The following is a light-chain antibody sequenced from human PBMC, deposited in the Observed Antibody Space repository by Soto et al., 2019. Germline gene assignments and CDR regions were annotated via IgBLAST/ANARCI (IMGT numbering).Light chain of an antibody. CDR1: QSISSY. J-gene: IGKJ1*01. CDR3: QQTYAFPQT. CDR2: AAS. V-gene: IGKV1-39*01. Sequence: DIQMTQSPSSLSASVGDRVTITCRASQSISSYVSWYQHKSGKAPKLLIYAASALQSGVPSRFSGSGSGTDFTLSINNLQLEDFATYYCQQTYAFPQTFAQGTKVEIK.